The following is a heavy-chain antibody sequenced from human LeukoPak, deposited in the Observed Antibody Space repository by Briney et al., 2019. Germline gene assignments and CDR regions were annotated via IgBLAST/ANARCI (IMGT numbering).Heavy chain of an antibody. V-gene: IGHV3-23*01. CDR2: ISASGDST. J-gene: IGHJ1*01. CDR1: GFTFGSSA. CDR3: AKGFNYGSGRYEYYQH. Sequence: GGSLRLSCAVSGFTFGSSALSWVRQAPGKGLEWVSAISASGDSTYYADSVKGRFTISRDNSKNTLFLQMNTLRTTAVYYCAKGFNYGSGRYEYYQHWGQGTLVTVSS. D-gene: IGHD3-10*01.